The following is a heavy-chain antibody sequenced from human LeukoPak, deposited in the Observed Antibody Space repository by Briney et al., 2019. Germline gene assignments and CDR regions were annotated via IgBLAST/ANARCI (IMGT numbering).Heavy chain of an antibody. J-gene: IGHJ4*02. CDR2: ISRSSSTI. CDR3: ARDRGGDYGGQEVDY. V-gene: IGHV3-48*02. Sequence: GGSLRLPCAASGFTFSSYSMNWVRQAPGKGLEWVSYISRSSSTIYYADSVKGRFTISRDNAKNSLYLQMNSLRDEDTAVYYCARDRGGDYGGQEVDYWGQGTLVTVSS. D-gene: IGHD4-23*01. CDR1: GFTFSSYS.